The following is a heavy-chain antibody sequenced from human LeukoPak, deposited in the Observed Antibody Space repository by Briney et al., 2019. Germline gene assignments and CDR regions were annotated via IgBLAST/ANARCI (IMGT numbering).Heavy chain of an antibody. J-gene: IGHJ4*02. Sequence: GASVKVSCKASGYTFTDYYMHWVRQAPGQGLEWMGWINPNSGGTKYAPKLLDRVTLTRDTSISTVYMELNWLRSDDTAVYYCARSPYNNNWYLVYWGQGTLVTVSS. CDR3: ARSPYNNNWYLVY. V-gene: IGHV1-2*02. CDR2: INPNSGGT. D-gene: IGHD1-1*01. CDR1: GYTFTDYY.